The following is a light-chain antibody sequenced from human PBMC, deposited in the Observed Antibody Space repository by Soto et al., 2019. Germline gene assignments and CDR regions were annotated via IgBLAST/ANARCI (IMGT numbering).Light chain of an antibody. CDR3: QQYNNWPPYT. V-gene: IGKV3-15*01. CDR1: QSVSSN. Sequence: EIVMTQSPATLSVSPGERATLSCRASQSVSSNLAWYQQKPGQAPRLLIYDASTRATRIPARFSGSGSGTEFTLTISSLQSEDFAVYYCQQYNNWPPYTFGQGTKLEIK. CDR2: DAS. J-gene: IGKJ2*01.